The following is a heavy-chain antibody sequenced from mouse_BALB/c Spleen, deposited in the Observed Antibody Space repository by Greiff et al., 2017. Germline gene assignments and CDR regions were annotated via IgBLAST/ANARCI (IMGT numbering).Heavy chain of an antibody. D-gene: IGHD4-1*01. Sequence: VQLQQSGPELVTPGASVKISCKASGYSFTGYNMNWVKQSNGKSLEWIGNIDPYDGGTSYNPKFKGKATLTVDKSTSTAYMQLKSLTSEDSAVYYCARACTGYAMDYWGQGTSVTVSS. CDR3: ARACTGYAMDY. CDR1: GYSFTGYN. J-gene: IGHJ4*01. CDR2: IDPYDGGT. V-gene: IGHV1S135*01.